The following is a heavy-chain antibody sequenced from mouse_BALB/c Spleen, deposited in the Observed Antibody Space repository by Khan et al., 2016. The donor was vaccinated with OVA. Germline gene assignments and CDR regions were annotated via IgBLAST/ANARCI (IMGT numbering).Heavy chain of an antibody. Sequence: QIQLVQSGPELKKPGETVKISCKASGYTFTNYGMNWVQQAPGKGLKWMGWINTYTGEPTYADDFKGRFAFSLETSASTAYLQINNLKNEDTATYFCAGSGLGWEGYLDYWGQGTSLTVSS. CDR1: GYTFTNYG. CDR2: INTYTGEP. D-gene: IGHD2-3*01. V-gene: IGHV9-3-1*01. J-gene: IGHJ4*01. CDR3: AGSGLGWEGYLDY.